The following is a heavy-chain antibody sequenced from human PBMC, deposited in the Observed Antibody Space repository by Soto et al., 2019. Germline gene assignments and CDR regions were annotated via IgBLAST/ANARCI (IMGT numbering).Heavy chain of an antibody. CDR1: GFTFSSYS. CDR3: ARDEPNYDYVWGSYRPDYFDY. D-gene: IGHD3-16*02. Sequence: PGGSLRLSCAASGFTFSSYSMNWVRQAPGKGLEWVSYISSSSSTIYYAGSVKGRFTIFRDNAKNSLYLQMNSLRDEDTAVYYCARDEPNYDYVWGSYRPDYFDYWRQGTLVTVSS. V-gene: IGHV3-48*02. J-gene: IGHJ4*02. CDR2: ISSSSSTI.